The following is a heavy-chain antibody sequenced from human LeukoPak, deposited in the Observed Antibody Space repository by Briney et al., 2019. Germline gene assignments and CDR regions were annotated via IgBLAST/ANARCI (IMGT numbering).Heavy chain of an antibody. D-gene: IGHD3/OR15-3a*01. CDR1: GFTFRSYA. CDR3: ARDSHQERGLQDY. Sequence: GGSLRLSCDAPGFTFRSYALDGVRKAPGKGLEWVAVISYDGSNKYYADSVKGRFTISRDNSKNTLYLQMNSPRAEDTAVYYCARDSHQERGLQDYWGRRTLVTVSS. V-gene: IGHV3-30-3*01. CDR2: ISYDGSNK. J-gene: IGHJ4*02.